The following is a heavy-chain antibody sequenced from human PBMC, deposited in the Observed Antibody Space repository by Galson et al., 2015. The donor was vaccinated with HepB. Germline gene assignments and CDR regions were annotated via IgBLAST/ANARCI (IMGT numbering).Heavy chain of an antibody. CDR1: GFTFSSCS. CDR2: ISSSSSTI. CDR3: ARVFGDLRSYYYYMDV. D-gene: IGHD3-3*01. J-gene: IGHJ6*03. Sequence: SLRLSCAASGFTFSSCSMNWVRQAPGKGLEWVSYISSSSSTIYYADSVKGRFTISRDNAKNSLYLQMNSLRDEDTAVYYCARVFGDLRSYYYYMDVWGKGTTITVSS. V-gene: IGHV3-48*02.